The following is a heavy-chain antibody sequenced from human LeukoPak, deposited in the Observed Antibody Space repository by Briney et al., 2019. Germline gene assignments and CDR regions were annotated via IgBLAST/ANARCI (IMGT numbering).Heavy chain of an antibody. Sequence: GGSLRLSCAASGFTFNKYYIHWVRQTPGKGLVWVSRISPNGRSTNYADSVKGRFTISRDNSKNTLYLQMNSLRAEDTAVYYCAGQYHDVLTGYRPLDYWGQGTLVTVSS. D-gene: IGHD3-9*01. CDR2: ISPNGRST. V-gene: IGHV3-74*01. CDR3: AGQYHDVLTGYRPLDY. J-gene: IGHJ4*02. CDR1: GFTFNKYY.